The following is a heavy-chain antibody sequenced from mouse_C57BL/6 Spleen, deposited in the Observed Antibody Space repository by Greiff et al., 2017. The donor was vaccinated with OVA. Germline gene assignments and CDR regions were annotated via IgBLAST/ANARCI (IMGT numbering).Heavy chain of an antibody. CDR1: GYSFTGYY. V-gene: IGHV1-42*01. CDR3: ARYDYGDWYFDV. J-gene: IGHJ1*03. CDR2: INPSTGGT. Sequence: VQLQQSGPELAKPGASVKISCKASGYSFTGYYMNWVKQSPEKSLEWIGEINPSTGGTTYNQKFKAKATLTVDKSSSTAYMQLKSLTSEDSAVYDCARYDYGDWYFDVWGTGTTVTVSS. D-gene: IGHD2-4*01.